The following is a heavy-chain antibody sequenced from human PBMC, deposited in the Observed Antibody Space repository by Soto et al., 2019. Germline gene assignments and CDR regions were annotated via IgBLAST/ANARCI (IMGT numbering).Heavy chain of an antibody. CDR2: ISGSGGNT. CDR3: AREHDVLTGHSFDY. D-gene: IGHD3-9*01. J-gene: IGHJ4*02. CDR1: GFTFSSYA. V-gene: IGHV3-23*01. Sequence: GGSLRLSCAASGFTFSSYAMSWVRQAPGKGLKWVSAISGSGGNTYYADSVKGRFTISRDNSKNTLYLQMNSLRSEDTAVYYCAREHDVLTGHSFDYWGQGSLVTVPQ.